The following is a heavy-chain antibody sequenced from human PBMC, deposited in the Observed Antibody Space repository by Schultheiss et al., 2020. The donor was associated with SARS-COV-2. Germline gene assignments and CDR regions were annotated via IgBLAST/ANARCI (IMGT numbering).Heavy chain of an antibody. CDR2: INPSGGST. J-gene: IGHJ4*02. V-gene: IGHV1-46*01. CDR1: GFTFTSYY. D-gene: IGHD6-13*01. Sequence: GGSLRLSCAASGFTFTSYYMHWVRQAPGQGLEWMGIINPSGGSTSYAQKFQGRVTMTRDTSTSTVYMELSSLRSDDTAVYYCANLIYSSSWHFDYWGQGTLVTVSS. CDR3: ANLIYSSSWHFDY.